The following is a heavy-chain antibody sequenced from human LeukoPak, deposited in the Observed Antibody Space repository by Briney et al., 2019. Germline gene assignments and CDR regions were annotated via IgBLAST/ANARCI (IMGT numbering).Heavy chain of an antibody. D-gene: IGHD5-18*01. V-gene: IGHV3-21*01. CDR1: GFTFSSYS. J-gene: IGHJ4*02. CDR2: ISSSSSYI. CDR3: ARDLDTAMGLDY. Sequence: GGSLRLSCAASGFTFSSYSMNWVRQAPGKGLEWVSSISSSSSYIYYADSVKGRFTISRGNAKNSLYLQMNSLRAEDTAVYYCARDLDTAMGLDYWGQGTLVTVSS.